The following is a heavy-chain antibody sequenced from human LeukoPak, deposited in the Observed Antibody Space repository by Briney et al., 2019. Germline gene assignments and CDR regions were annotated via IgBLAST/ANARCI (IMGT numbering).Heavy chain of an antibody. CDR2: INPSGGST. D-gene: IGHD3-22*01. J-gene: IGHJ4*02. CDR3: ARSGGYYDSSQD. V-gene: IGHV1-46*01. CDR1: GYTFTSYY. Sequence: ASVKVSFKASGYTFTSYYIHWVRQAPGQGLEWMGIINPSGGSTTYAQKFQGRVTMTRDTSTSTVYMELISLRSEDTAVYYCARSGGYYDSSQDWGQGTLVTVSS.